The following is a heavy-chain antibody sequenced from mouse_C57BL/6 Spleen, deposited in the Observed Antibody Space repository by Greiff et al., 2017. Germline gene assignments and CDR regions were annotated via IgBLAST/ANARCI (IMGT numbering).Heavy chain of an antibody. D-gene: IGHD2-2*01. J-gene: IGHJ1*03. Sequence: QVQLQQPGAELVKPGASVKVSCKASGYTFTSYWMHWVKQRPGQGLEWIGRIHPSDSDTNDNQKFKGKATWTVDKSSSTAYMQLSSLTSEDSAVYYCAMEGYDGRYYDVWSTGTTVTVSS. CDR2: IHPSDSDT. CDR3: AMEGYDGRYYDV. CDR1: GYTFTSYW. V-gene: IGHV1-74*01.